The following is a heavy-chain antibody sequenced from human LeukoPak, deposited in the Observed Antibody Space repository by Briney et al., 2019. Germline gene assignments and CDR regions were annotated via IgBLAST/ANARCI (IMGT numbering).Heavy chain of an antibody. CDR2: ISGSGATT. D-gene: IGHD3-22*01. Sequence: GGSLRLSCAASGFTFSSYAMSWVRQAPGKGLEWVSLISGSGATTYYADSVKGRLTISRDNSKNTLYLQMNSLRAEDTAVYYCARDPTYYDRSSYYLSHFDYWGQGTLVTVSS. CDR3: ARDPTYYDRSSYYLSHFDY. V-gene: IGHV3-23*01. CDR1: GFTFSSYA. J-gene: IGHJ4*02.